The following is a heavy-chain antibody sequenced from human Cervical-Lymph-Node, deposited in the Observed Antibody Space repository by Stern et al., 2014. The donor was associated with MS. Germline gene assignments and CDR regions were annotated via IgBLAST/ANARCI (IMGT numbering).Heavy chain of an antibody. Sequence: QVQLVQSGAEVKKPGSSVKVSCKASGGTFSSYTISWVRQAPGTGLEWMGRIIPILGVPKYAQKFQGRVTITANKSTSTAYMELSSLRSEDTAVYYCAKTGFWYFDYWGQGTLVTVSS. CDR2: IIPILGVP. D-gene: IGHD3-3*01. J-gene: IGHJ4*02. CDR1: GGTFSSYT. CDR3: AKTGFWYFDY. V-gene: IGHV1-69*02.